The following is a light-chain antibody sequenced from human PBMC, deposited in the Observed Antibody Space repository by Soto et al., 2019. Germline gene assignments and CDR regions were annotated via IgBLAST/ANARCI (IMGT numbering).Light chain of an antibody. CDR3: CSYTTSNTRQIV. Sequence: QSALTQPASVSGSPGQSITISCTGTSSDVGGYNYVPWYQQQPGKATKFMIYDVTNRPSGVSNRFSGSKSGNTASLTISGLQAEDEADYYCCSYTTSNTRQIVFGTGTKVTVL. V-gene: IGLV2-14*01. CDR1: SSDVGGYNY. CDR2: DVT. J-gene: IGLJ1*01.